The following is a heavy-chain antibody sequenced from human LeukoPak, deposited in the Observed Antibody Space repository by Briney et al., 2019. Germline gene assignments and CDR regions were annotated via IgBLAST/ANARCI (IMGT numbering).Heavy chain of an antibody. V-gene: IGHV1-46*03. CDR2: INPSGGST. D-gene: IGHD3-3*01. Sequence: ASVTVSCKASGYTFTSYYMHWVRQAPGQGLEWMGIINPSGGSTSYAHKFQGRVTITRDTSTSTVYMELSSLRAEDTAVYYCARASGLHFKVFDHWGQGTLVTVSA. CDR3: ARASGLHFKVFDH. J-gene: IGHJ4*02. CDR1: GYTFTSYY.